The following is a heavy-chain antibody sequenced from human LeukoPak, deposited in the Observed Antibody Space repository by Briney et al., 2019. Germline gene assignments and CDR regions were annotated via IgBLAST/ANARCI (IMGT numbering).Heavy chain of an antibody. V-gene: IGHV1-69*13. CDR1: GGTVRRFG. J-gene: IGHJ5*02. CDR2: IIPIFGTT. Sequence: ASVKVSCKASGGTVRRFGISWVRQAPGQGLEWMGGIIPIFGTTSYVQKFQGRVTINADESTSTAYMELSSLRSEDTAVYYCARSPVPTLRIITRTNWFDPWGQGTLVTVSS. CDR3: ARSPVPTLRIITRTNWFDP. D-gene: IGHD3-16*01.